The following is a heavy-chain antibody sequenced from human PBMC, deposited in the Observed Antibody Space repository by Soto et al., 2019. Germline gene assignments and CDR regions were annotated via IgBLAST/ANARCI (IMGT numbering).Heavy chain of an antibody. CDR3: AREVYPDWYFQH. Sequence: PGESVKISCXGSGYSFTSYWISWVRQMPGKGLEWMGRIDPSDSYTNYSPSFQGHVTISADKSISTAYLQWSSLKASDTAMYYCAREVYPDWYFQHWGQGTLVTVSS. CDR1: GYSFTSYW. CDR2: IDPSDSYT. J-gene: IGHJ1*01. V-gene: IGHV5-10-1*01. D-gene: IGHD2-8*01.